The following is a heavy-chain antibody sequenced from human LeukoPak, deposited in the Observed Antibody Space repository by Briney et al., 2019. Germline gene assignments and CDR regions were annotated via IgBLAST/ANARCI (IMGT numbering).Heavy chain of an antibody. CDR1: GFTFTKFW. CDR2: IQEDGKKE. D-gene: IGHD2-21*02. J-gene: IGHJ4*02. V-gene: IGHV3-7*01. CDR3: AKDIVGGGDDY. Sequence: GGSLRLSCEASGFTFTKFWMSWVRQAPGKGLEWVANIQEDGKKENYVDSVRGRFTISRDNAKNSIYLQMNSLRVEDTAVYYCAKDIVGGGDDYWGQGTLVTVSS.